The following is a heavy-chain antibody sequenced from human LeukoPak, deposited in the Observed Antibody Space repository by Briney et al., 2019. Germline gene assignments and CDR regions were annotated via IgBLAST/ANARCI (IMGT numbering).Heavy chain of an antibody. J-gene: IGHJ6*03. CDR2: IYTSGST. V-gene: IGHV4-4*07. CDR1: GGSISSYY. CDR3: ARHVYDFWSGALNGYYYMDV. D-gene: IGHD3-3*01. Sequence: SETLSLTCTVSGGSISSYYWSWIRQPAGKGLEWIGRIYTSGSTYYNPSLKSRVTISVDTSKNQFPLKLSSVTAADTAVYYCARHVYDFWSGALNGYYYMDVWGKGTTVTVSS.